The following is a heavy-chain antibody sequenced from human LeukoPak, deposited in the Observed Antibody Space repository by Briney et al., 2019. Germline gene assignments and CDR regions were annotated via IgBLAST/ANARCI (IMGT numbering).Heavy chain of an antibody. V-gene: IGHV5-51*01. Sequence: GESLKISCKGSGYSFTSYWIGWVRQMPGKGLEWMGIIYPGDSDTRYSPSFQGQVTISADKSISTAYLQWSSLKASDTAMYYCARPRMYGGNSQWYFDLWGRGTQVIVSS. CDR3: ARPRMYGGNSQWYFDL. J-gene: IGHJ2*01. CDR2: IYPGDSDT. CDR1: GYSFTSYW. D-gene: IGHD4-23*01.